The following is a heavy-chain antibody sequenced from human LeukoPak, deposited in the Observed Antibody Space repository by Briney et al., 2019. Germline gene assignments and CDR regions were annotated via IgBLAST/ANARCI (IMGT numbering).Heavy chain of an antibody. CDR3: ARGWAPRGQKGCFDY. Sequence: PSETLSLTCTVSGGSMNVYYWTWIRQSAGKGLEWLGRMYASGDFNYNPFLKSRVTMSIDTSKNQFSLNLNSVTAADAAVYYCARGWAPRGQKGCFDYWGRGTLVTVSS. D-gene: IGHD1-26*01. CDR1: GGSMNVYY. J-gene: IGHJ4*02. CDR2: MYASGDF. V-gene: IGHV4-4*07.